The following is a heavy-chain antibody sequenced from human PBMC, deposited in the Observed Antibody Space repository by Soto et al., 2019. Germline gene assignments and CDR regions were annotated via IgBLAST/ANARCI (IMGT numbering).Heavy chain of an antibody. J-gene: IGHJ4*02. D-gene: IGHD3-16*01. CDR1: GGSISSYY. Sequence: QVQLQESGPGLVKPSETLSLTCTVSGGSISSYYWSWIRQPPGKGLEWIGYIYYSGSTNYNPSLKSRVTISVDTSKNQFSLKLSSVTAADTAVYYCARSMGGELFYWGQGTLVTVSS. V-gene: IGHV4-59*01. CDR2: IYYSGST. CDR3: ARSMGGELFY.